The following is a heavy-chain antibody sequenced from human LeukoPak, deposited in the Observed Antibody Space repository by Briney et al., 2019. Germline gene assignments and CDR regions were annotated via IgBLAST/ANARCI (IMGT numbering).Heavy chain of an antibody. V-gene: IGHV5-51*01. Sequence: GESLKISCKGFGYSFTTYWIGWVRQMPGKGLEWMAIIYPGDSDTRYSPSFQGQVTISADKSISTAYLQWSSLKASDTAMYYCARTKPRSITIFGVEDYYYYMDVWGKGTTVTVSS. J-gene: IGHJ6*03. CDR2: IYPGDSDT. D-gene: IGHD3-3*01. CDR1: GYSFTTYW. CDR3: ARTKPRSITIFGVEDYYYYMDV.